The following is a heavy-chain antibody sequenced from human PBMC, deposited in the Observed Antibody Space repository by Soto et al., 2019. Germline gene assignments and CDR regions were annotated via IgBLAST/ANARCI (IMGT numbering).Heavy chain of an antibody. CDR2: INPSGGNT. CDR3: ARGGVWATTVTTSFNSNYYAMDV. V-gene: IGHV1-46*01. CDR1: GYTFTNYY. J-gene: IGHJ6*02. Sequence: ASVKVSCKASGYTFTNYYMHWVRQAPGQGLEWMAIINPSGGNTRYAQKFQGRVTVTRDTSTSTIYVELSSLRSEDTAVYYCARGGVWATTVTTSFNSNYYAMDVWGQGTTVTVSS. D-gene: IGHD4-4*01.